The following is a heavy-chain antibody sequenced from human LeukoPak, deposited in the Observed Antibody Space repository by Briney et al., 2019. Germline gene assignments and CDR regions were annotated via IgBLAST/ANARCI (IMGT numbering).Heavy chain of an antibody. CDR1: GYTFTSYD. V-gene: IGHV1-8*03. CDR2: MNPNSGNT. J-gene: IGHJ4*02. D-gene: IGHD2-2*01. Sequence: GASVKVSCKASGYTFTSYDINWVRQATGQGLEWMGWMNPNSGNTGYAQKFQGRVTITRNTSTSTAYMELSSLRSEDMAVYYCARDCSSTSCYGAFDYWGQGTLVTVSS. CDR3: ARDCSSTSCYGAFDY.